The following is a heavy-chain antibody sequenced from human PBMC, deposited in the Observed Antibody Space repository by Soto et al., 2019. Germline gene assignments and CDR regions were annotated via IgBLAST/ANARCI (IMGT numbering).Heavy chain of an antibody. CDR2: ISSSSSTI. J-gene: IGHJ4*02. D-gene: IGHD2-15*01. V-gene: IGHV3-48*02. Sequence: GGSLRLSCAASGFTFSSYSMNWVRQAPGKGLEWVSYISSSSSTIYYADSVKGRFTISRDNAKNSLYLQMNSLRDEDTAVYYCARAGYCSGGSCLEDFDYWGQGTLVTVPQ. CDR1: GFTFSSYS. CDR3: ARAGYCSGGSCLEDFDY.